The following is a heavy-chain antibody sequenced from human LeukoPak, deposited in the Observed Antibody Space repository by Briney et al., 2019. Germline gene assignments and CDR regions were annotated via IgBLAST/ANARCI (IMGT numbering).Heavy chain of an antibody. D-gene: IGHD1-14*01. CDR2: INPKCGGT. CDR3: ARSIPGNLDF. V-gene: IGHV1-46*01. J-gene: IGHJ4*02. Sequence: ASVKVSCKASGYTFTSYYIHWVRQAPGQGLEWMGIINPKCGGTNYAQKFQGRVTMTRDTSTSTVYMELSSLRSEDTAVYYCARSIPGNLDFWGQGTLVTVSS. CDR1: GYTFTSYY.